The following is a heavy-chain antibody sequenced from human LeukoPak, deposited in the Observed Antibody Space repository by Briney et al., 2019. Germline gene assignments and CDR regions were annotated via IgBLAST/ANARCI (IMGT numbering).Heavy chain of an antibody. D-gene: IGHD2-21*02. V-gene: IGHV4-4*07. J-gene: IGHJ6*03. CDR1: GGSISSSY. CDR2: IYTSGRT. CDR3: ARIYCGGDCRGYYYHYYMDV. Sequence: SETLSLTCTVSGGSISSSYWSWIRQPAGKGLEWIGRIYTSGRTNNNPSLKSRVTMSVDTSKNQLSLKLSSVTAADTAVYYCARIYCGGDCRGYYYHYYMDVWGKGTTVTISS.